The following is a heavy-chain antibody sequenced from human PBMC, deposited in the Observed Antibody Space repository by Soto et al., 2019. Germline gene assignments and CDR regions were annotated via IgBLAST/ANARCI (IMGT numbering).Heavy chain of an antibody. V-gene: IGHV1-24*01. CDR3: ATSRGNYRQPEATLDY. J-gene: IGHJ4*02. CDR2: YIPEDGET. Sequence: ASVKVSCKVSGDSLIKVSMHWVRQARGKGPERIGGYIPEDGETIYAQKFQGRVTMTEDTSTDTAYMELSGLKTDDTAVYSCATSRGNYRQPEATLDYWGQGTLVTVSS. D-gene: IGHD1-7*01. CDR1: GDSLIKVS.